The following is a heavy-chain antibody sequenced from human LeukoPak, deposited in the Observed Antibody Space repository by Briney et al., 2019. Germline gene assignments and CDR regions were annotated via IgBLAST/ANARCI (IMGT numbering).Heavy chain of an antibody. CDR1: GGTFSSYT. V-gene: IGHV1-69*02. CDR2: IIPILGIA. J-gene: IGHJ3*02. Sequence: SVKVSRKASGGTFSSYTISWVRQAPGQGLEWMGRIIPILGIANYAQKFQGRVTITADKSTSTAYMELSSLESEDTAVYYCASERAYCSSTSCPSIWGQGTMVTVSS. CDR3: ASERAYCSSTSCPSI. D-gene: IGHD2-2*01.